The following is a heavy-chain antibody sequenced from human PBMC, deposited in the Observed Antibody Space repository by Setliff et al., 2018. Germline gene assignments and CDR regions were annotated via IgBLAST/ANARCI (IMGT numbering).Heavy chain of an antibody. V-gene: IGHV4-34*01. CDR1: GGSFSGYY. D-gene: IGHD3-10*01. CDR3: ARVRSYGSGNYYYYYYDMDV. J-gene: IGHJ6*02. CDR2: IYHSGST. Sequence: SETLSLTCAVYGGSFSGYYWSWIRQPPGKGLEWIGEIYHSGSTNYNPSLKSRVTISVDTSKNQFSLKLSSVTAADTAVYYCARVRSYGSGNYYYYYYDMDVWGQGTTVTVSS.